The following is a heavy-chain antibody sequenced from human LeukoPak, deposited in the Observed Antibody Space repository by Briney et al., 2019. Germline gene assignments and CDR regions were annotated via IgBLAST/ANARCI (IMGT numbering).Heavy chain of an antibody. CDR2: ITTRSNTK. D-gene: IGHD3-10*01. CDR3: ARWDSLGSGLDC. J-gene: IGHJ4*02. V-gene: IGHV3-48*02. Sequence: GGSLRLSRAASGFTFSTYTMNWVRQAPGKGLEWVSYITTRSNTKLYADSVRGRFTISRDNAKNSLYLQMNSLRDEDTALYYCARWDSLGSGLDCWGQGTLVTVSS. CDR1: GFTFSTYT.